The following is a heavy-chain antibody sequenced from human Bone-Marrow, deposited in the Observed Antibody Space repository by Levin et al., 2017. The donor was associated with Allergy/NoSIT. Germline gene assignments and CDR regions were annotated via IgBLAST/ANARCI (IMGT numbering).Heavy chain of an antibody. D-gene: IGHD6-13*01. J-gene: IGHJ4*02. V-gene: IGHV3-23*01. Sequence: QSGGSLRLSCAASGFTFSSYAMSWVRQAPGKGLEWVSAISGSGGSTYYADSVKGRFTISRDNSKNTLYLQMNSLRAEDTAVYYCAKFPHEGAAAGTPYYFDYWGQGTLVTVSS. CDR3: AKFPHEGAAAGTPYYFDY. CDR2: ISGSGGST. CDR1: GFTFSSYA.